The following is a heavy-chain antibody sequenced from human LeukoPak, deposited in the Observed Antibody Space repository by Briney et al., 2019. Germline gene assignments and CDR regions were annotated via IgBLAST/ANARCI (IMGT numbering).Heavy chain of an antibody. CDR2: INPNSGGT. V-gene: IGHV1-2*02. Sequence: ASVNVSCKASGYTFTGYYMHWVRQAPGQGLEWMGWINPNSGGTNYAQKFQGRVTMTRDTSISTAYMELSRLRSDDTAVYYCARHSYARSGYYSRPYYFDYWGQGTLVTVSS. J-gene: IGHJ4*02. CDR3: ARHSYARSGYYSRPYYFDY. D-gene: IGHD3-22*01. CDR1: GYTFTGYY.